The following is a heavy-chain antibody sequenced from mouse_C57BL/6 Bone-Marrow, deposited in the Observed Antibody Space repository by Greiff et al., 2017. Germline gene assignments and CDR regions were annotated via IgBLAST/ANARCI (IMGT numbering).Heavy chain of an antibody. CDR2: INPDSSTI. J-gene: IGHJ1*03. CDR1: GVDFSRYW. Sequence: EAGGVDFSRYWMSWVRRAPGKGLEWIGEINPDSSTINYAPSLKDKFIISRDNAKNTLYLQMSKVRSEDTALYYCARHGNFSSYWYFDVWGTGTTVTVSS. CDR3: ARHGNFSSYWYFDV. D-gene: IGHD2-1*01. V-gene: IGHV4-1*01.